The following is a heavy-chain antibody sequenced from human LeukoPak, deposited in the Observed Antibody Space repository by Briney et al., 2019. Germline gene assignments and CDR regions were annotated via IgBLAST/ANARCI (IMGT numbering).Heavy chain of an antibody. CDR3: ARAYYHASGGAFGMDV. Sequence: GGSLRLSCAASGFTFSSYGMHWVRQAPGKGLEWVALIWFDGNKKDYVDSVKGRFTISRDNSKKTLYLQMNSLRAEDTALYYCARAYYHASGGAFGMDVWGQGTTVAVSS. CDR2: IWFDGNKK. V-gene: IGHV3-33*01. J-gene: IGHJ6*02. D-gene: IGHD3-10*01. CDR1: GFTFSSYG.